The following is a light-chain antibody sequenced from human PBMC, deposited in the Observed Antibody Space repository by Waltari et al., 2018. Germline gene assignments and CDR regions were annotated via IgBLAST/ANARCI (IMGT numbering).Light chain of an antibody. J-gene: IGKJ2*03. V-gene: IGKV1-5*01. CDR2: KTS. CDR1: QSVDNW. Sequence: IQMTQSPSSLSASVGDKVTIPCRANQSVDNWLAWYQQKPGEAPTSLIYKTSNLASGVPSRFTGNSSGTDFTLIISGLQPEDLAKYYCQQCHSAPFSFGQGTKVEIK. CDR3: QQCHSAPFS.